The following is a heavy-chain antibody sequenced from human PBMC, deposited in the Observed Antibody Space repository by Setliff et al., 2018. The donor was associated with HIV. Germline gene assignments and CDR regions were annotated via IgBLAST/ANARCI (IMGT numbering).Heavy chain of an antibody. J-gene: IGHJ6*03. CDR3: ARVAGTTYYDYYHMDV. Sequence: SVKVSCKASGYTFTRYGISWVRQAPGQGLEWMGGIIPIYGVATYAQGFQDRVTITADESTTTAYMELSSLKSDDTAVYYCARVAGTTYYDYYHMDVWGEGSTVTVSS. CDR1: GYTFTRYG. CDR2: IIPIYGVA. D-gene: IGHD4-17*01. V-gene: IGHV1-69*13.